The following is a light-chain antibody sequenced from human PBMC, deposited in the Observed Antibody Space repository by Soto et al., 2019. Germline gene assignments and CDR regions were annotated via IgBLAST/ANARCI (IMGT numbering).Light chain of an antibody. Sequence: QSALTQPPSASGSPGQSVTISCTGTSSDIGGYNYVSWYQQHPVNGPKLMLYEVNKRPSVVPDRLSGAKSGNTASLTVAGLQAEDDAAYYCSSDAGSNNYVFGTGTKLTVL. J-gene: IGLJ1*01. CDR2: EVN. V-gene: IGLV2-8*01. CDR3: SSDAGSNNYV. CDR1: SSDIGGYNY.